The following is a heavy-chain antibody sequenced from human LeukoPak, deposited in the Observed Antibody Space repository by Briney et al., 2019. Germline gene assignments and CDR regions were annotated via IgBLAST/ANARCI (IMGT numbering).Heavy chain of an antibody. D-gene: IGHD2-15*01. CDR3: VRGGCSGGTCYVYYGIDV. CDR2: INNDGSST. J-gene: IGHJ6*02. Sequence: GSLRLSCAASGFTFSTYWMHWVRQAPGKGLVWVSRINNDGSSTNYADSVKGRFTISRDNAKNTLYLQVNSLRAEDTAVYYCVRGGCSGGTCYVYYGIDVWGQGTSVTVSS. CDR1: GFTFSTYW. V-gene: IGHV3-74*01.